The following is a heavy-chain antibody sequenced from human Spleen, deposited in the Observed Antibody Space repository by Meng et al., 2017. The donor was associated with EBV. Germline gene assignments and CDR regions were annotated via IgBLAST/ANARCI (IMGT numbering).Heavy chain of an antibody. D-gene: IGHD3-10*01. CDR2: INSSGGTI. CDR3: ARGPSLGVTAFDY. J-gene: IGHJ4*02. CDR1: GFTFSDYY. V-gene: IGHV3-11*01. Sequence: QVQLVESGGGLVKPGGSLRLSCAASGFTFSDYYMSWIRQAPGKGLEWVSSINSSGGTIYYADSVKGRFTISRDNAKNSLYLQMNSLRPEDTAVYYCARGPSLGVTAFDYWGQGTLVTVSS.